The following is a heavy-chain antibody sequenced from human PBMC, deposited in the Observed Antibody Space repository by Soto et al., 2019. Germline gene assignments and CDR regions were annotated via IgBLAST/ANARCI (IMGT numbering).Heavy chain of an antibody. CDR2: IDCDDDK. V-gene: IGHV2-70*01. D-gene: IGHD5-18*01. J-gene: IGHJ6*02. Sequence: SGPTLVNPTHTLTLTCTFSGFSLSTRGMCVSWIRQPPGKALEWLALIDCDDDKYYSTSLKTRLTISKDTSKNQVVLTMTNMDPVDTATYYCARFSRYRPYYGMDVWGQGTTVTVSS. CDR1: GFSLSTRGMC. CDR3: ARFSRYRPYYGMDV.